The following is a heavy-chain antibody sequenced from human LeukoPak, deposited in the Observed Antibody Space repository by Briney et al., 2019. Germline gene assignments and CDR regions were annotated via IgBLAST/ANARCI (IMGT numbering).Heavy chain of an antibody. Sequence: GGSLRLFCAASGFTFSHYSMKWVRQAPGKGLEWVSSISSSSTFIYYADSVRGRFTISRDNAKNSLFLQMNSLRAEDTALYYCASAGGNAFDIWGQGTMVTVSS. J-gene: IGHJ3*02. V-gene: IGHV3-21*04. CDR3: ASAGGNAFDI. CDR1: GFTFSHYS. CDR2: ISSSSTFI. D-gene: IGHD3-16*01.